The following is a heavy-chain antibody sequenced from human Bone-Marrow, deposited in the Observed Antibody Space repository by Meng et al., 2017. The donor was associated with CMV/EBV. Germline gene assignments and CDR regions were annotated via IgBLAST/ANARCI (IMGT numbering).Heavy chain of an antibody. CDR3: ASSVTWAFDI. D-gene: IGHD3-10*01. CDR1: GFTFDDYG. CDR2: INWNGGST. J-gene: IGHJ3*02. Sequence: GESLKISCAASGFTFDDYGMSWVRQAPGKGLEWVSGINWNGGSTGYADSVKGRFTISRDNAKNTLYLQMNSLRAEDTAVYYCASSVTWAFDIWGQGTMVTVSS. V-gene: IGHV3-20*04.